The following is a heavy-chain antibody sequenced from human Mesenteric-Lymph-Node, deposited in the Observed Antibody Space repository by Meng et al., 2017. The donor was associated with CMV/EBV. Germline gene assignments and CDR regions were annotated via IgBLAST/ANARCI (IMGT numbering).Heavy chain of an antibody. J-gene: IGHJ4*02. D-gene: IGHD3-10*01. V-gene: IGHV4-39*01. CDR2: VYYIGSP. Sequence: SETLSPTCTVSGVSITSDHYWGWIRQPPGKGLEWIGSVYYIGSPYSSPSLKSRVIISVDTSKNQFSLKVPSVTAADTATYYCASPTGSYGNYAYWGQGILVAVSS. CDR1: GVSITSDHY. CDR3: ASPTGSYGNYAY.